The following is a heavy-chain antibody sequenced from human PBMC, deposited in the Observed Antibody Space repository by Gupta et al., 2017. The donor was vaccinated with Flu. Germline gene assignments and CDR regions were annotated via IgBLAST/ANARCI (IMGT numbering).Heavy chain of an antibody. V-gene: IGHV3-21*01. CDR3: ASADIVVVPAAIHPDKYYYYMDV. J-gene: IGHJ6*03. Sequence: GESGGGLVKPGGSLRLSCAASGFTFSSYSMNWVRQAPGKGLEWVSSISSSSSYIYYADSVKGRFTISRDNAKNSLYLQMNSLRAEDTAVYDCASADIVVVPAAIHPDKYYYYMDVWGKGTTVTVSS. CDR1: GFTFSSYS. CDR2: ISSSSSYI. D-gene: IGHD2-2*01.